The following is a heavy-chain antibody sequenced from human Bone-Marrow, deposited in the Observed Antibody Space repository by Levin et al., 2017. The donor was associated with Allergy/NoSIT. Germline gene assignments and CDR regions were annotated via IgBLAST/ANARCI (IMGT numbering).Heavy chain of an antibody. Sequence: GESLKISCAASGFTFSSYAMSWVRQAPGKGLEWVSAISGSGGSTYYADSVKGRFTISRDNSKNTLYLQMNSLRAEDTAVYYCAKCIKGSCYSFDYWGQGTLVTVSS. D-gene: IGHD2-15*01. CDR3: AKCIKGSCYSFDY. CDR2: ISGSGGST. J-gene: IGHJ4*02. V-gene: IGHV3-23*01. CDR1: GFTFSSYA.